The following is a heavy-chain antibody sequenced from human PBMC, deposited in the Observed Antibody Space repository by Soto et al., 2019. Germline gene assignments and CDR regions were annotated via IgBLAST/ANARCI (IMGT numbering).Heavy chain of an antibody. J-gene: IGHJ3*02. CDR1: GGTFSSYT. Sequence: GASVKVSCKASGGTFSSYTISWVRQAPGQGLEWMGRIIPILGIANYAQKFQGRVTITADKSTSTAYMELSSLRSEDTAVYYCARGAYCSGGSCYVGNDAFDIWGQGTMVTVS. D-gene: IGHD2-15*01. CDR2: IIPILGIA. CDR3: ARGAYCSGGSCYVGNDAFDI. V-gene: IGHV1-69*02.